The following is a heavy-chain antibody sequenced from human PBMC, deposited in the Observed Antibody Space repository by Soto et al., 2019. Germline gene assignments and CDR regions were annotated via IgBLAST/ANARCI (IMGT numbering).Heavy chain of an antibody. V-gene: IGHV3-23*01. CDR3: AKDRRGAYCSGGICYSPDY. Sequence: EVQLWESGGGLVQPGGSLRLSCAVSGFTFSSHVMSWVRQAPGKGLEWVSAISGTGGTYYADSVKGRFTISRDNSKNAIYLQMNSLRDEDTAVYYCAKDRRGAYCSGGICYSPDYWGQGTLVIVSS. CDR1: GFTFSSHV. J-gene: IGHJ4*02. CDR2: ISGTGGT. D-gene: IGHD2-15*01.